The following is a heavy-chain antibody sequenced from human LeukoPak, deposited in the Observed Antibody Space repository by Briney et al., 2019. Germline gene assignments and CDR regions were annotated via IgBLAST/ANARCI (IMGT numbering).Heavy chain of an antibody. V-gene: IGHV1-69*13. Sequence: SVKVSCKASGGTFSSYAISWVRQAPGQGLEWMGGIIPIFGTANYAQKFQGRVTITADESTSTAYMELSSLRSEDTAVYYCARAPYGWNDAFDIWGQGTMVTVSS. CDR1: GGTFSSYA. CDR2: IIPIFGTA. D-gene: IGHD4-17*01. J-gene: IGHJ3*02. CDR3: ARAPYGWNDAFDI.